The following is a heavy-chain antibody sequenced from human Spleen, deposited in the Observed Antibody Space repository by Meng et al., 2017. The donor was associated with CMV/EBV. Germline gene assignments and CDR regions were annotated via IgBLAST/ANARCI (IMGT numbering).Heavy chain of an antibody. D-gene: IGHD1-26*01. J-gene: IGHJ4*02. Sequence: SETLSLTCTVSGGSISGYYWTWVRQPPGKGLEWIGYIYYKGDTKYNPSLKSPVTMSVDTSKNQFSLKLTSVTATDTAVYYCARVWGHFDYWGQGTLVTVSS. CDR2: IYYKGDT. V-gene: IGHV4-59*01. CDR3: ARVWGHFDY. CDR1: GGSISGYY.